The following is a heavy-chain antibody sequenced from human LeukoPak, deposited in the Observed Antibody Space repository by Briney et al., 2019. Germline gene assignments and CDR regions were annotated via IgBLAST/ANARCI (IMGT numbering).Heavy chain of an antibody. CDR1: GFTVSSNY. V-gene: IGHV3-66*01. CDR3: AKALRGWVYFDY. Sequence: PGGSLRLSCAASGFTVSSNYMSWVRQAPGKGLEWVSVIYSGGSTYYADSVKGRFTISRDNSKNTLYLQMNSLRAEDTAVYYCAKALRGWVYFDYWGQGILVTVSS. D-gene: IGHD6-19*01. CDR2: IYSGGST. J-gene: IGHJ4*02.